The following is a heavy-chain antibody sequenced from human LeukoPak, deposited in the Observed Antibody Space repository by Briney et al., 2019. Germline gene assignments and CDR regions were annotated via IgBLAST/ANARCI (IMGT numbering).Heavy chain of an antibody. CDR1: GGSFSGYY. CDR2: INHSGST. D-gene: IGHD3-10*01. J-gene: IGHJ5*02. CDR3: ARKRYARFGELFDP. V-gene: IGHV4-34*01. Sequence: SETLSLTCAVYGGSFSGYYWSWIRQPPGKGLEWIGEINHSGSTNYNPSLKSRVTISVDTSKNQFSLKLSSVTAADTAVYYCARKRYARFGELFDPWGQGTLVTVSS.